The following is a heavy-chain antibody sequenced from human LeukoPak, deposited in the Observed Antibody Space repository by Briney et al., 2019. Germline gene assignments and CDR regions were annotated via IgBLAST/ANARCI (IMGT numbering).Heavy chain of an antibody. Sequence: PSETLSLTCTVSGGSINSYYWGWIRQPPGKGLEWIGNIFYRGSTYYGPSLKSRVTISLDTSKNQFSLNLNSVTAADTAVYYCAKSNGYGLIDIWGQGTMVTVSS. CDR2: IFYRGST. J-gene: IGHJ3*02. V-gene: IGHV4-39*07. CDR3: AKSNGYGLIDI. CDR1: GGSINSYY. D-gene: IGHD2-2*03.